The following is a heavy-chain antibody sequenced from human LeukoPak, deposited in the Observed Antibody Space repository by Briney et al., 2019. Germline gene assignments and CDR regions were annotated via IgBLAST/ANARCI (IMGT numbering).Heavy chain of an antibody. V-gene: IGHV1-69*05. D-gene: IGHD5-12*01. CDR1: GGTFSSYA. Sequence: SVKVSCKASGGTFSSYAISWVRQAPGQGLEWVGGIIPIFGTTNYAQKFQGRVTITTDESTSTGYMELRSLRSDDTAVYYCARGDSGYDYGFDNWGQGTLVTVSS. J-gene: IGHJ4*02. CDR2: IIPIFGTT. CDR3: ARGDSGYDYGFDN.